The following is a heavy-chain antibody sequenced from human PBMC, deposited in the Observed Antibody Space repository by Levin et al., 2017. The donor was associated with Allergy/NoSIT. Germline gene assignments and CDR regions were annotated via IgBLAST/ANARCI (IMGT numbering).Heavy chain of an antibody. CDR1: GFTFSDYY. CDR3: ARDQRPYFGWGGIDV. CDR2: ISVSGSTK. V-gene: IGHV3-11*01. Sequence: GGSLRLSCAASGFTFSDYYMSWIRQAPGKGLEWVSYISVSGSTKFYADSVKGRFTISRDNDKKSLYVQMNSLSPEDTAVYYCARDQRPYFGWGGIDVWGQGTTVTVSS. D-gene: IGHD3-10*01. J-gene: IGHJ6*02.